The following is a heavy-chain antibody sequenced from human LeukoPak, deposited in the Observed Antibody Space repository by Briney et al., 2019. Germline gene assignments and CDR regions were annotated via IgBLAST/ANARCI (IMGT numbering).Heavy chain of an antibody. V-gene: IGHV5-51*01. Sequence: GESLKISCQGSGYSFATFWIGWVRQMPGKGLQWMGIIYPGDSDTRYSPSFQGQVTISADRSISTAYLQWSSLKASDTAMYYCARGEDFDYWGQGTLVTVSS. CDR1: GYSFATFW. D-gene: IGHD2-15*01. CDR3: ARGEDFDY. J-gene: IGHJ4*02. CDR2: IYPGDSDT.